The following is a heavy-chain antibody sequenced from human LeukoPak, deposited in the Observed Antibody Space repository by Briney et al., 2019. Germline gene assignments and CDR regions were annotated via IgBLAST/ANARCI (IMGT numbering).Heavy chain of an antibody. CDR2: IYSGGST. CDR3: AIVVAARQGTIDP. CDR1: GFTFNDYA. V-gene: IGHV3-53*01. Sequence: GGSLRLSCAASGFTFNDYAMSWVRQAPGKGLEWVSVIYSGGSTYYADSVKGRFTISRDNSKNTLYLQMNSLRAEDTAVYYCAIVVAARQGTIDPWGQATLVTISS. J-gene: IGHJ5*02. D-gene: IGHD6-6*01.